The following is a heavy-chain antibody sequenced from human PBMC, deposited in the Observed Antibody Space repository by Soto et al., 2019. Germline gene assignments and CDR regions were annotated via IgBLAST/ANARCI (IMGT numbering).Heavy chain of an antibody. CDR3: AKKVNSGPGSQYFDY. J-gene: IGHJ4*02. CDR2: FRTSGDGGTT. V-gene: IGHV3-23*01. CDR1: GFTFSSYS. Sequence: PGGSLRLSCAASGFTFSSYSMSWVRQAPGKGLEWVSGFRTSGDGGTTYYADSVKGRFSISRDNAKNMLFLQMNSMRAEATAIYYCAKKVNSGPGSQYFDYWGQGTLVTVSS. D-gene: IGHD3-10*01.